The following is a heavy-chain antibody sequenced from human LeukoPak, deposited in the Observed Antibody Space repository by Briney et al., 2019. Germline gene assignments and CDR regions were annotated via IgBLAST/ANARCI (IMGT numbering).Heavy chain of an antibody. J-gene: IGHJ4*02. CDR2: INYSGTT. D-gene: IGHD2-2*01. Sequence: SETLSRNCTGSGFSISSYYWSWIRQPPGKRLEWIEYINYSGTTTYKPSLENRVTISVDTSKNHFSVRLSPVTAADTAVYYCARIQSSASPFDDWGQGTLVTVSS. V-gene: IGHV4-59*01. CDR1: GFSISSYY. CDR3: ARIQSSASPFDD.